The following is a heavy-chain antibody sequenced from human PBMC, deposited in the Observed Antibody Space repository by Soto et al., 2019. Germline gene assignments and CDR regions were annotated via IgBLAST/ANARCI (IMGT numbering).Heavy chain of an antibody. Sequence: QITLKESGPTLVKPTQTLTLTCTFSGFSLSTSGVGVGWIRQPPGKALEWLTLIYWDDDKRYSQSLKSRLTITKDTSKNQMVLTMTNMDPVDTATYYCAHLTYYYDSSGYYSRAEYFQHWGQGTLVTVSS. CDR2: IYWDDDK. J-gene: IGHJ1*01. CDR1: GFSLSTSGVG. V-gene: IGHV2-5*02. CDR3: AHLTYYYDSSGYYSRAEYFQH. D-gene: IGHD3-22*01.